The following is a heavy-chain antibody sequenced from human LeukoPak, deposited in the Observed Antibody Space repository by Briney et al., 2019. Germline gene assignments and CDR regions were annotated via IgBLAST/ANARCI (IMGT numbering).Heavy chain of an antibody. CDR1: GFTFSSYA. J-gene: IGHJ4*02. CDR3: AKDQLADYYDNSGYFDC. CDR2: ISGGGAST. D-gene: IGHD3-22*01. V-gene: IGHV3-23*01. Sequence: GGSLRLSCAASGFTFSSYAMTWVREAPGKGLEWVSAISGGGASTYYADSVKGRFTISGDNSKNTLYLQMNSLRAEDTAIYYCAKDQLADYYDNSGYFDCWGQGTLVTVSS.